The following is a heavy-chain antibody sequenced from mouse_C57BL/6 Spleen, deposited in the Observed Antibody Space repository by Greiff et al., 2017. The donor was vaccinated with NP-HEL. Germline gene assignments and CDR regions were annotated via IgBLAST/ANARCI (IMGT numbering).Heavy chain of an antibody. CDR1: GYTFTSYW. D-gene: IGHD1-1*02. V-gene: IGHV1-69*01. CDR2: IDPSDSYT. Sequence: VQLQQPGAELVMPGASVKLSCKASGYTFTSYWMHWVKQRPGQGLEWIGEIDPSDSYTNYNQKFKGKSTLTVDKSSSTAYMQLSSLTSEDSAVYYCARGEVYGPFAYWGQGTLVTVSA. CDR3: ARGEVYGPFAY. J-gene: IGHJ3*01.